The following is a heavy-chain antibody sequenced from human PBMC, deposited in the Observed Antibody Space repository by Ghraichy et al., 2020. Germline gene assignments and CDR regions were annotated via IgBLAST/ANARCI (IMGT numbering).Heavy chain of an antibody. D-gene: IGHD6-19*01. J-gene: IGHJ6*02. CDR1: GGSISSYY. V-gene: IGHV4-59*01. Sequence: SQTLSLTCTVSGGSISSYYWSWIRQPPGKGLECIGYNDYSGSTNCNPSLKSRVTISVDTTKNQFSLKLSSVTAADTAVYYCARGGEAVAGTFYNYGMDVWGQGTTVTVPS. CDR3: ARGGEAVAGTFYNYGMDV. CDR2: NDYSGST.